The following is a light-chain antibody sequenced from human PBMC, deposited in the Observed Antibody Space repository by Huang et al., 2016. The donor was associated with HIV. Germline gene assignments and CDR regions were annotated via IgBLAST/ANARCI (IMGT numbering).Light chain of an antibody. Sequence: IPLTQSPSSLSASVGDRVTITCRASQDVSSYLAWYQQKPGTAPKALIYAASTLESGVTSRFSGSGSGTNFTLTISSLQPEDFATFYCQQVNSYPRTFGGGTKVEIK. CDR3: QQVNSYPRT. V-gene: IGKV1-9*01. CDR2: AAS. CDR1: QDVSSY. J-gene: IGKJ4*01.